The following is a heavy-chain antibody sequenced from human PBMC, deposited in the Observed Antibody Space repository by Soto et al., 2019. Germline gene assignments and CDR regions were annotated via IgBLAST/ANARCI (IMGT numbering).Heavy chain of an antibody. CDR3: AALIYYDSSGYPY. D-gene: IGHD3-22*01. CDR2: IVVGSGNT. Sequence: SVKVSCKASGFTFTSSAVQWVRQARGQRLEWIGWIVVGSGNTNYAQKFQERVTITRDMSTSTAYMELSSLRSEDTAVYYCAALIYYDSSGYPYWSQGTLVTVSS. V-gene: IGHV1-58*01. CDR1: GFTFTSSA. J-gene: IGHJ4*02.